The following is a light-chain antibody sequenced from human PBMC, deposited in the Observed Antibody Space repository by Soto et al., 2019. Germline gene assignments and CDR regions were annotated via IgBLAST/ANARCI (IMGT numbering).Light chain of an antibody. J-gene: IGLJ2*01. CDR3: SSYAGSNKGV. V-gene: IGLV2-8*01. CDR1: SSDVGGYNY. Sequence: QSALTQPPSASGSPGQSVTISCTGTSSDVGGYNYVSWYQQHPGKAHKLMIYEVSKRPSGVPDRFSGSKSGNTASLTVSGLQAEDEADYYCSSYAGSNKGVFGGGTKLTVL. CDR2: EVS.